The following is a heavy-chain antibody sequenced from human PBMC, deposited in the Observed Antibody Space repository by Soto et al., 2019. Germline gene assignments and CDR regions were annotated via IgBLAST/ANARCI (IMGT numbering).Heavy chain of an antibody. CDR2: INPSGGST. CDR1: GYTFNTFY. D-gene: IGHD3-9*01. J-gene: IGHJ4*02. V-gene: IGHV1-46*02. CDR3: ARSDFDWLSQPRYYFDY. Sequence: GASVKVSCKASGYTFNTFYIHWVRQAPGQGLEWMGIINPSGGSTTYAQKFQGRVTMTRDTSTSTVYMELSSLRSEDTALYYCARSDFDWLSQPRYYFDYWGQGTLVTVSS.